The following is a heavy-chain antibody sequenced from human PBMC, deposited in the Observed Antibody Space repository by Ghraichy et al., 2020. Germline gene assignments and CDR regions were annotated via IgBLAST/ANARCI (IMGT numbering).Heavy chain of an antibody. CDR1: GLTFSSYW. D-gene: IGHD2-2*01. J-gene: IGHJ4*02. Sequence: LTCAVSGLTFSSYWMHWVRQAPGKGLVWVSRVNSDGTSTTYADSVKGRFTISRDNAKNTLFLQMNSLRAEDTAVYYCVSANPTIDYWGQGTLVTVSS. V-gene: IGHV3-74*01. CDR3: VSANPTIDY. CDR2: VNSDGTST.